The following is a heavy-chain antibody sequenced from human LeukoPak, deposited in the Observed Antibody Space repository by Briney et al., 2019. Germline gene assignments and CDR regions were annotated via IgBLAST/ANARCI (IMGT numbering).Heavy chain of an antibody. CDR3: VKDEYTRRHGTRSY. Sequence: GGSLRLSCAASGFTFTGYHMSWIRQAPGKGLGWVAYISHTATVTYYAGSVRGRFTISRDNANNSLYLQMNSLRAEYSGIYYGVKDEYTRRHGTRSYWGQGTLVIVSS. J-gene: IGHJ4*02. D-gene: IGHD2/OR15-2a*01. CDR2: ISHTATVT. CDR1: GFTFTGYH. V-gene: IGHV3-11*01.